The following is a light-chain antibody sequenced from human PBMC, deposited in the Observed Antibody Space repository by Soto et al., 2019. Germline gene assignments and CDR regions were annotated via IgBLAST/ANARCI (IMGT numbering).Light chain of an antibody. CDR2: GAS. J-gene: IGKJ4*01. V-gene: IGKV3-20*01. CDR3: QQYGGSPLT. CDR1: QTISNAY. Sequence: EVVLAQSPGTLSLSPGERVTLSCRASQTISNAYLAWYQQKPGQVPRLVIYGASSRATGIPDRFSGSGSGADFTLTISRLEPEDFAVYYCQQYGGSPLTFGGGTKVDIK.